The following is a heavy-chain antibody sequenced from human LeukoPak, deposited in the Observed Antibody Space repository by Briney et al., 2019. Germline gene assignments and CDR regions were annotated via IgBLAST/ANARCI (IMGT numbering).Heavy chain of an antibody. CDR3: ARLYCSGGSCLDY. J-gene: IGHJ4*02. CDR2: IIPIFGTA. CDR1: GGTFSSYA. V-gene: IGHV1-69*05. D-gene: IGHD2-15*01. Sequence: SVKVSCKASGGTFSSYAISWVRQAPGQGLEWMGGIIPIFGTANYAQKFQGRVTITTDESTSTAYMELSSLRSEDTAVYYCARLYCSGGSCLDYWGQGTLVTVSS.